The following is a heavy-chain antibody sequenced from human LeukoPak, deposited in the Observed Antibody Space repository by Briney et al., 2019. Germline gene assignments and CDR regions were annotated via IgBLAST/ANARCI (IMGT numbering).Heavy chain of an antibody. J-gene: IGHJ4*02. CDR1: GGAISAYY. D-gene: IGHD4-17*01. CDR3: TRHSWVNGYFDF. Sequence: SETLSLTCTVSGGAISAYYWSWIRQPPGKGLEWIGYIYYSGTTNYNPSLKSRVTISVDTSKNQFSLNLNSVTAADTAVYFCTRHSWVNGYFDFWGQGTLVTVSS. V-gene: IGHV4-59*08. CDR2: IYYSGTT.